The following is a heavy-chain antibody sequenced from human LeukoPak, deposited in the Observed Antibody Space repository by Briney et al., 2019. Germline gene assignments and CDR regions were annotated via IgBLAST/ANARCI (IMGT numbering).Heavy chain of an antibody. CDR1: GGSISSYY. D-gene: IGHD4-17*01. CDR2: IYHSGST. CDR3: ARESDYARIDY. J-gene: IGHJ4*02. Sequence: SETLSLTCTVSGGSISSYYWSWIRQPPGKGLEWIGYIYHSGSTNYNPSLKSRVTISVDTSKNQFSLKLSSVTAADTAVYYCARESDYARIDYWGQGTLVTVSS. V-gene: IGHV4-59*01.